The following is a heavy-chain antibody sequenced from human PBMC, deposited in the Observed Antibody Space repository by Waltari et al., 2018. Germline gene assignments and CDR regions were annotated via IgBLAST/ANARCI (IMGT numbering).Heavy chain of an antibody. CDR3: TRDFGPVSDRSAFDI. CDR2: SREKTRGYST. V-gene: IGHV3-72*01. D-gene: IGHD6-19*01. Sequence: EVQLAESGGGFVQPGGSLRLSCEASGFTLSDHHIDWVRQPPGKGLEWVGRSREKTRGYSTQYAASVQGRFTISRDDSKNSLYLQMNSLTTEDTAVYYCTRDFGPVSDRSAFDIWGQGTTVTVFS. J-gene: IGHJ3*02. CDR1: GFTLSDHH.